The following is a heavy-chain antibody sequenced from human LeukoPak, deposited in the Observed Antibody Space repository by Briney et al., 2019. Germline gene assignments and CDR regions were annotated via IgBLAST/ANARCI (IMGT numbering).Heavy chain of an antibody. CDR2: IIPILGIA. CDR3: PKGYYYDSSGSFDY. Sequence: GASVKVSCKASGGTFSSYTISWVRQAPGQGLEWMGRIIPILGIANYAQKVHGRVPITSDKSTSTAYMELRSLISEDTAVYYCPKGYYYDSSGSFDYWGQGTLVTVSS. CDR1: GGTFSSYT. J-gene: IGHJ4*02. D-gene: IGHD3-22*01. V-gene: IGHV1-69*02.